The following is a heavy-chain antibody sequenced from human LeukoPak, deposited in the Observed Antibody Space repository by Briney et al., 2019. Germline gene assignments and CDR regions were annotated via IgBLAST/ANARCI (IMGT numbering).Heavy chain of an antibody. CDR2: ISWDGGST. D-gene: IGHD3-16*01. J-gene: IGHJ6*02. CDR1: GFTFDDYT. V-gene: IGHV3-43*01. CDR3: AKDRGRTRSLFFVWRSYGMDV. Sequence: GGSLRLSCAASGFTFDDYTMHWVRQAPGKGLEWVSLISWDGGSTYYAYSVKGRFTISKDNNKNSLYLQMNSLRTEDTALYYCAKDRGRTRSLFFVWRSYGMDVWGQGTTVTVSS.